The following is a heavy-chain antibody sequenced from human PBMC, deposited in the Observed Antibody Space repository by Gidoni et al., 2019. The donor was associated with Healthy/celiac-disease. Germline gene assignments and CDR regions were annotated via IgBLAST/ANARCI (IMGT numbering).Heavy chain of an antibody. Sequence: QVQLVQSGAEVKKPGASVKVSCKASGYTFTSYAMHWVRQAPGQRLEWMGWINAGNGNTKYSQKFQGRVTITRDTSASTAYMELSSLRSEDTAVYYCARDSYERVFGYQRYWYFDLWGRGTLVTVSS. J-gene: IGHJ2*01. CDR3: ARDSYERVFGYQRYWYFDL. CDR2: INAGNGNT. D-gene: IGHD5-18*01. CDR1: GYTFTSYA. V-gene: IGHV1-3*01.